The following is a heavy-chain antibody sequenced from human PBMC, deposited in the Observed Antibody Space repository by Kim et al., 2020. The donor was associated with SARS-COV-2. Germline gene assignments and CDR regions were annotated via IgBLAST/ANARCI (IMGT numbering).Heavy chain of an antibody. CDR1: GGSLRGYY. J-gene: IGHJ4*02. CDR3: SRSIEFHLSGPDY. D-gene: IGHD6-19*01. CDR2: INHHGYT. Sequence: SETLSLTCAVSGGSLRGYYWVWIRQSPGKGLEWVGDINHHGYTHYNPSLKSRVTISVDTSKNQFSLNLTSVTAADSSLYYCSRSIEFHLSGPDYWCQGA. V-gene: IGHV4-34*01.